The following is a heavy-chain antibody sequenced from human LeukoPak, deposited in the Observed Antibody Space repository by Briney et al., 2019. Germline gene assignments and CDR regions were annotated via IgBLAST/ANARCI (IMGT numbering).Heavy chain of an antibody. CDR2: INPNSGGT. CDR1: GYTFTGYY. Sequence: ASVKVSCKASGYTFTGYYMHWVRQAPGQGLEWMGWINPNSGGTNYAQKFQGRVTMTRDTSISTAYMELSRLRSDDTAVYYCATLPAYYYDSSGYFDYWGQGTLVTVSS. J-gene: IGHJ4*02. V-gene: IGHV1-2*02. CDR3: ATLPAYYYDSSGYFDY. D-gene: IGHD3-22*01.